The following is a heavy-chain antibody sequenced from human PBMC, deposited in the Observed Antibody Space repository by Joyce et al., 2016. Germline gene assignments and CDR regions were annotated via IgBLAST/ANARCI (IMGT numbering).Heavy chain of an antibody. Sequence: VLLVESGGGLVNPGGSLRLSCEASGFTFSNTCMTWVRQAPGKGLEWVSRSKSKTDGGTTDYAAPVKGRFTISRDDSKKTLYLQMHGLKTEDTAVYYCSTNTVLGDAFDIWGQGTMVSVSS. CDR3: STNTVLGDAFDI. CDR2: SKSKTDGGTT. J-gene: IGHJ3*02. CDR1: GFTFSNTC. V-gene: IGHV3-15*01. D-gene: IGHD4-17*01.